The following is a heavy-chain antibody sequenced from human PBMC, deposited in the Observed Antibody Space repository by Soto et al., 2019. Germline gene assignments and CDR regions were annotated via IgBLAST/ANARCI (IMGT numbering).Heavy chain of an antibody. J-gene: IGHJ5*01. D-gene: IGHD2-2*01. Sequence: KSSETLSLTCSVSGGSITSTIDYWGWIRQSPGKRLEWIGNIYYDGSTFYNPSLKSRVTISVDTSKRQFSLRVSSVTAADTAVYYCARRGSASWRNWLDSWGHGTLVTVSS. CDR1: GGSITSTIDY. CDR3: ARRGSASWRNWLDS. CDR2: IYYDGST. V-gene: IGHV4-39*01.